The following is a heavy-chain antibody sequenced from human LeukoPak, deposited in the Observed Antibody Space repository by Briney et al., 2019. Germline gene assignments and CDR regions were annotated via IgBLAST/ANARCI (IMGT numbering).Heavy chain of an antibody. Sequence: ASVKVSCKASGYTFTDYYMHWVRQAPGQGLEWMGWINPNTGGTNYAQKFQGRVTMTRDTSISTAYMELSRLRSDDTAVYYCAREPIVGATTSLDYWGQGTLVTVSS. D-gene: IGHD1-26*01. V-gene: IGHV1-2*02. CDR3: AREPIVGATTSLDY. CDR2: INPNTGGT. J-gene: IGHJ4*02. CDR1: GYTFTDYY.